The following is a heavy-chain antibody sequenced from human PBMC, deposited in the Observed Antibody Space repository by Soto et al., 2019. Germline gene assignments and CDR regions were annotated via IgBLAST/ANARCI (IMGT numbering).Heavy chain of an antibody. J-gene: IGHJ4*02. D-gene: IGHD3-22*01. CDR3: ARGSVDTVDSSGFYED. CDR2: INHSGGT. Sequence: PETLSLTCAVYGGSFIGRYCIFISHSPYKRLEWSGNINHSGGTSYNPTLKSRVTISVDTSKSQFSLKLTSVTAADRAVYYCARGSVDTVDSSGFYEDWGQGTPVTVSS. V-gene: IGHV4-34*01. CDR1: GGSFIGRY.